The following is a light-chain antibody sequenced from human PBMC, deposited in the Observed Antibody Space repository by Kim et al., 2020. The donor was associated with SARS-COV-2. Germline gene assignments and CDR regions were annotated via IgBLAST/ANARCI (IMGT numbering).Light chain of an antibody. CDR3: LLYYSGVWV. CDR2: HTS. V-gene: IGLV7-46*01. CDR1: TGAVTSGHY. Sequence: QAVVTQEPSLTVSPGGTVTLTCDSSTGAVTSGHYPYWFQQKPGQAPRTLIYHTSNKHSWTPDRFSGSLLGGKAALTLSGAQPEDEADYYCLLYYSGVWVFGGGTQLTVL. J-gene: IGLJ2*01.